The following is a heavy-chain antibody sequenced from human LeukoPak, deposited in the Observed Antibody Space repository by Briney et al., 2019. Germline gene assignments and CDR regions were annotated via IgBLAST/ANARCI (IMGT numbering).Heavy chain of an antibody. CDR3: ARDYYGSADY. V-gene: IGHV3-7*04. Sequence: PGGSLRFSCAASEFTFSSYWMSRVRQAPGKGLEWVAVINRDGSEKHYVVSVKGRFTISRDNAKNSLFLQMNSLRAEDTALYYCARDYYGSADYWGQGTLVTVSS. CDR1: EFTFSSYW. J-gene: IGHJ4*02. D-gene: IGHD3-10*01. CDR2: INRDGSEK.